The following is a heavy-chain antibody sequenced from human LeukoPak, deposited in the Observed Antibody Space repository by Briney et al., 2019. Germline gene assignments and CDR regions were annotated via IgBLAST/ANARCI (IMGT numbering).Heavy chain of an antibody. Sequence: GESLKISCKGSGYSFTSYWIGWVRHVPGKXLEYMGIIYPGDSDTRYSPSFQGQVTLSADKSISPAYLQWSSLKASDTAMYYCATLVGYGSFFDYWGQGTLVTVSS. D-gene: IGHD3-10*01. CDR2: IYPGDSDT. J-gene: IGHJ4*02. CDR1: GYSFTSYW. CDR3: ATLVGYGSFFDY. V-gene: IGHV5-51*01.